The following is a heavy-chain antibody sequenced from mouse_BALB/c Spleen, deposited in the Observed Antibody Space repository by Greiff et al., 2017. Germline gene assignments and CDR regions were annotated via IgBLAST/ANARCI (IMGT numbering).Heavy chain of an antibody. D-gene: IGHD1-1*01. Sequence: EVKLMESGGGLVKPGGSLKLSCAASGFAFSSYDMSWVRQTPEKMLEWVAYISSGGGSTYYPDTVKGRFTISRDNAKNTLYLQMSSLKSEDTAMYYCARHYYGSSYYAMDYWGQGTSVTVSS. V-gene: IGHV5-12-1*01. CDR2: ISSGGGST. CDR3: ARHYYGSSYYAMDY. CDR1: GFAFSSYD. J-gene: IGHJ4*01.